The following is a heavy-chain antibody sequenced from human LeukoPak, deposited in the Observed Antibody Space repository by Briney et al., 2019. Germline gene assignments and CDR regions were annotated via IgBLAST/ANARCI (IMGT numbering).Heavy chain of an antibody. CDR3: ARAYPAATFDY. CDR1: GGSISSYC. J-gene: IGHJ4*02. CDR2: IYYSGST. D-gene: IGHD2-2*01. Sequence: SETLSLTCTVSGGSISSYCWSWIRQPPGKGLEWIGYIYYSGSTNYNPSLKSRVTISVDTSKNQFSLKLSSVTAADTAVYYCARAYPAATFDYWGQGTLVTVSS. V-gene: IGHV4-59*01.